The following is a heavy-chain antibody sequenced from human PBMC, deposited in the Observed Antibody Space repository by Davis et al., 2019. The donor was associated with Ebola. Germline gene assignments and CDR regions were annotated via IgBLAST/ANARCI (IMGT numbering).Heavy chain of an antibody. CDR3: ATKGLQQLHLDY. CDR1: GFTFSSYA. J-gene: IGHJ4*02. Sequence: GESLKISCAASGFTFSSYAMHWVRQAPGRGLEWVSAISGSGGSTYYADSVKGRFTISRDNSKNTLYLQMNSLRAEDTAVYYCATKGLQQLHLDYWGQGTLVTVSS. CDR2: ISGSGGST. D-gene: IGHD6-13*01. V-gene: IGHV3-23*01.